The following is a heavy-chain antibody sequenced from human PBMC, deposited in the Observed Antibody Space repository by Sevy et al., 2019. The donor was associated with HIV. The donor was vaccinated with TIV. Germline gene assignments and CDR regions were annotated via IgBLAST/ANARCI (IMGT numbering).Heavy chain of an antibody. CDR3: ARRPSNWGSLLD. CDR1: GGSISSSSYY. V-gene: IGHV4-39*01. J-gene: IGHJ4*02. CDR2: IYYSGST. Sequence: SETLSLTCTVSGGSISSSSYYWGWIRQPPGKGLEWIGSIYYSGSTYYNPSLKSRVTISVDTSKNQFSLKLSSVTAADTAVYYCARRPSNWGSLLDWGQGTLVTVSS. D-gene: IGHD7-27*01.